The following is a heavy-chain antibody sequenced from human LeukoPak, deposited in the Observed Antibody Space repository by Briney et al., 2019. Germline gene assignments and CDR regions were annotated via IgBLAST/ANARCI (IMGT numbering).Heavy chain of an antibody. Sequence: GGSLRLSCAASGFTFDDYAMHWVRQAPGKGLEWVSGISWNSGSMGYADSVKGRFTISRDNAKNSLYLQMNSLRAEDTASYYCAKDVSQTMGMDVWGQGTTVTVSS. J-gene: IGHJ6*02. CDR1: GFTFDDYA. V-gene: IGHV3-9*01. CDR3: AKDVSQTMGMDV. CDR2: ISWNSGSM. D-gene: IGHD3-10*01.